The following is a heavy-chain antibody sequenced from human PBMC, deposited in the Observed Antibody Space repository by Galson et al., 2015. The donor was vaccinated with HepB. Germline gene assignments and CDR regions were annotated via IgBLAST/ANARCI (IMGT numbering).Heavy chain of an antibody. J-gene: IGHJ4*02. V-gene: IGHV5-10-1*01. CDR2: IDPSDSYT. Sequence: QSGAEVKKPGESLGISCKGSGYSFTSYWISWVRQMPGKGLEWMGRIDPSDSYTNYSPSFQGHVTISADKSISTAYLQWSSLKASDTAMYYCARLHKYYDSSGYLPFNYWGQGTLVTVSS. CDR1: GYSFTSYW. CDR3: ARLHKYYDSSGYLPFNY. D-gene: IGHD3-22*01.